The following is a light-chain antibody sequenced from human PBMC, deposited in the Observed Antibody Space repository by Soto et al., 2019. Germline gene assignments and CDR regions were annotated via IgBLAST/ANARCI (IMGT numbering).Light chain of an antibody. CDR2: DAS. CDR1: QGINNN. V-gene: IGKV1-16*01. Sequence: DIQMTQSPSSLSASVGDRVTITCRASQGINNNLAWFQQKPGKAPKSLIYDASNLQNGVPSRFSGSGSGTDFTLTVSSLQPEDSATYYCQQYVAYPYTFGPGTKVDIK. J-gene: IGKJ3*01. CDR3: QQYVAYPYT.